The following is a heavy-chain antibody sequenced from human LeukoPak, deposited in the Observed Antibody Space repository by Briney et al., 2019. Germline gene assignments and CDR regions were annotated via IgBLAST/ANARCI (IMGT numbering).Heavy chain of an antibody. V-gene: IGHV4-34*01. CDR1: GGSFSGYY. Sequence: SETLSLTCAVYGGSFSGYYWSWIRQPPGMGLEWIGEINHSGSTNYNPSLKSRVTTSVDTSKNQFSLKLSSVTAADTAVYYCARVVADFWSGYYMSRDYYFDYWGQGTLVTVSS. D-gene: IGHD3-3*01. CDR3: ARVVADFWSGYYMSRDYYFDY. J-gene: IGHJ4*02. CDR2: INHSGST.